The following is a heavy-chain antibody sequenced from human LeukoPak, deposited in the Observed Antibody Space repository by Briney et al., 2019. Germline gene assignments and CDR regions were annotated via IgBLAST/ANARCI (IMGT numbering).Heavy chain of an antibody. CDR2: ISGSGGST. D-gene: IGHD5-24*01. Sequence: GGSLRLSCAASGFSFSSYTMNWFRQAPGKGLEWVSAISGSGGSTYYADSVKGRFTISRDNSKSTLYLQMNSLRVEDTAIYYCAKGGPQFFDYWGQGTLVTVSS. V-gene: IGHV3-23*01. CDR3: AKGGPQFFDY. J-gene: IGHJ4*02. CDR1: GFSFSSYT.